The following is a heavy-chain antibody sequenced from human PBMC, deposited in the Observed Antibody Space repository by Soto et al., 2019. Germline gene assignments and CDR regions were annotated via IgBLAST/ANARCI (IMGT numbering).Heavy chain of an antibody. D-gene: IGHD1-7*01. CDR3: ARDITRTVVPYFDS. V-gene: IGHV1-69*06. CDR1: GGTFSNYV. CDR2: IIPISGAA. Sequence: QVQLVQSGAEVKKPGSSVKVSCKASGGTFSNYVVNWVRQAPGQGLEWMGRIIPISGAANYAQKFQGRVTITAEKSRSTSYMKLSSLSSEATAVYYCARDITRTVVPYFDSWGQGPLFTVSS. J-gene: IGHJ4*02.